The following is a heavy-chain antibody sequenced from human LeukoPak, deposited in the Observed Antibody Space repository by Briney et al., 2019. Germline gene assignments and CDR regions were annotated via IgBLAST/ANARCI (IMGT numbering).Heavy chain of an antibody. CDR1: GYTFTSYA. CDR2: INTNTGNP. CDR3: ARGGFGEFPNWFDP. V-gene: IGHV7-4-1*01. J-gene: IGHJ5*02. Sequence: ASVKVSCKASGYTFTSYAMNWVRQARGQGLEWMGWINTNTGNPTYAQGFTGRFVFSLDTSVSTAYLQICSLKAEDTAVYYCARGGFGEFPNWFDPWGQGTLVTVSS. D-gene: IGHD3-10*01.